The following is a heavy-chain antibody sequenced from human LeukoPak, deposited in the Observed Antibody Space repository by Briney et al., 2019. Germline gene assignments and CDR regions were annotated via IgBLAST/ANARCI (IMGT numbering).Heavy chain of an antibody. CDR1: GFTFSSYS. D-gene: IGHD2-2*02. CDR2: IDTSSNYI. Sequence: PGRSLRLSCAASGFTFSSYSMNWVRQAPGKGLEWISYIDTSSNYIYYADSVKGRFTISRDNAKNSLYLQMNSLRAEDTALYYCARVAGRLYGLGYWGQGTLVTVSS. V-gene: IGHV3-21*05. CDR3: ARVAGRLYGLGY. J-gene: IGHJ4*02.